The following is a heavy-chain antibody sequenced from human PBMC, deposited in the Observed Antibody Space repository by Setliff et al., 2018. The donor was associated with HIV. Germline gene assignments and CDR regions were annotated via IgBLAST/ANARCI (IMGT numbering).Heavy chain of an antibody. CDR2: IIPIFGTA. CDR3: AIVTELDYYGGSGPTHLLFDS. V-gene: IGHV1-69*13. D-gene: IGHD3-22*01. Sequence: GASVKVSCKASGGTFSSYAISWVRQAPGQGLEWMGGIIPIFGTANYAQKFQGRVTITADESTNTAYMELSSLRSEDTAVYYCAIVTELDYYGGSGPTHLLFDSWGQGTLVTVSS. J-gene: IGHJ4*02. CDR1: GGTFSSYA.